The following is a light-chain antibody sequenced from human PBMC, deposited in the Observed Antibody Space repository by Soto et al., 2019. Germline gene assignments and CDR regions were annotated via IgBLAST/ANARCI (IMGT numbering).Light chain of an antibody. CDR2: EVR. CDR1: ISDIGSHNY. J-gene: IGLJ1*01. CDR3: ASYLTIRPLEV. V-gene: IGLV2-14*01. Sequence: QSALTQPASVSGSPGESITVSCSGSISDIGSHNYVSWYRQYPGEAPRLLIYEVRYRPSGVSSRFSGSKSGTTASLTISGLQAADEADYYCASYLTIRPLEVFGTGTKLTVL.